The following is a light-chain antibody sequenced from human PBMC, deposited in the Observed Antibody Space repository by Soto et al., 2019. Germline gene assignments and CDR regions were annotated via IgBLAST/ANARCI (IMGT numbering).Light chain of an antibody. CDR1: QSVSSN. CDR3: HQYNNWPPWT. V-gene: IGKV3-15*01. CDR2: GAS. Sequence: EIVMTQSPATLSVSPRERATLACRASQSVSSNLAWYQQKPGQAPRLLIYGASTRATGIPARFSGSGSGIEFTLTISSLQSEDYAVYYCHQYNNWPPWTFGQGTKVDIK. J-gene: IGKJ1*01.